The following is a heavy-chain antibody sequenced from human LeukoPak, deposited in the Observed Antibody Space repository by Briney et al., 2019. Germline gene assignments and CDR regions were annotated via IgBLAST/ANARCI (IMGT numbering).Heavy chain of an antibody. V-gene: IGHV3-23*01. J-gene: IGHJ4*02. Sequence: GGSLRLSCAASGFTFSSYAMSWVRQAPGKGLEWVSAISGSGGSTYYADSVKGRFTISRDNSKNTLYLQMNSLRAEDTAVYCCATDIVLVPTANTGFDYWGQGTLVTVSS. CDR1: GFTFSSYA. CDR2: ISGSGGST. CDR3: ATDIVLVPTANTGFDY. D-gene: IGHD2-2*01.